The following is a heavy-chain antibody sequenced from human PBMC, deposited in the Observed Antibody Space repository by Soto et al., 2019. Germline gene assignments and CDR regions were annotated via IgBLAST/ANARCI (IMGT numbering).Heavy chain of an antibody. V-gene: IGHV3-30-3*01. CDR2: ISNDGSHK. CDR1: GFSFSMSS. Sequence: PGGSLRLSCAASGFSFSMSSIHWVRQTPGTGLEWVSVISNDGSHKYYADSVKGRFTISRDNSKNTLYLQMNSLRAEDTSVFYCARVGFYDSGGSAYRSFRYYGMDVWGPGTTVTVSS. D-gene: IGHD3-22*01. J-gene: IGHJ6*02. CDR3: ARVGFYDSGGSAYRSFRYYGMDV.